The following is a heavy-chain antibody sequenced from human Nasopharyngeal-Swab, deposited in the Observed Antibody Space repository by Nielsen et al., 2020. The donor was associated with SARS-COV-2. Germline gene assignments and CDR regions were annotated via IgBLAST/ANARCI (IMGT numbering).Heavy chain of an antibody. J-gene: IGHJ4*02. V-gene: IGHV3-7*01. Sequence: GGSLRLSCAASAFTFSSYWMSWVRQAPGKGLEWVANIKQDGSEKYYVDSVKGRFTISRDNAKNTLYLQMNSLRAEDTAVYYCARGRRSFPTDYWGQGTLVTVSS. D-gene: IGHD1-1*01. CDR1: AFTFSSYW. CDR3: ARGRRSFPTDY. CDR2: IKQDGSEK.